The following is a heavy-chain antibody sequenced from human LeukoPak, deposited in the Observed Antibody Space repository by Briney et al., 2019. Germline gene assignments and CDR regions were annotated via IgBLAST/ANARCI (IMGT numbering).Heavy chain of an antibody. V-gene: IGHV4-4*07. CDR1: GGSISGYY. D-gene: IGHD3-22*01. J-gene: IGHJ4*02. Sequence: PSETLSLTCTASGGSISGYYWSWVRQPAGKGLEWIARFSGSGSTNYNPSLKSRVTLSVDTSKNQFSLKLSSVTAADTAVYYCARDRTYYDSTGYYFDFWGQGTLVTVSS. CDR2: FSGSGST. CDR3: ARDRTYYDSTGYYFDF.